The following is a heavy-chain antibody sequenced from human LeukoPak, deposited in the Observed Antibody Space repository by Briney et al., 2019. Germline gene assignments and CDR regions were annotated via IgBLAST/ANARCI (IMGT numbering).Heavy chain of an antibody. CDR3: AREDVWFFDL. V-gene: IGHV4-59*01. D-gene: IGHD3-10*02. Sequence: SETLSLTCAVYGGSFSGYYWSWIRQPPGKGLEWIGYIYYGGSTNYNPSLKSRVTISVDTSKNQFSLKVSSVTAADTAVYYCAREDVWFFDLWGRGTLVTVSS. CDR1: GGSFSGYY. J-gene: IGHJ2*01. CDR2: IYYGGST.